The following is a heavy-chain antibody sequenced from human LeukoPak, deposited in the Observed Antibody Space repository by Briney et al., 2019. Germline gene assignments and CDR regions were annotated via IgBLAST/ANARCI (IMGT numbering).Heavy chain of an antibody. D-gene: IGHD3-16*01. J-gene: IGHJ4*02. CDR1: GFTFSSYW. V-gene: IGHV3-7*01. CDR3: ARHRGFHYDYHFDY. CDR2: IKQDGSEK. Sequence: PGGSLRLSCAASGFTFSSYWMSWVRQAPGKGLEWVANIKQDGSEKYYVDSVKGRFTISRDNAKNSLYLQMNSLRAEDTAVYYCARHRGFHYDYHFDYWGQGTLVTVSS.